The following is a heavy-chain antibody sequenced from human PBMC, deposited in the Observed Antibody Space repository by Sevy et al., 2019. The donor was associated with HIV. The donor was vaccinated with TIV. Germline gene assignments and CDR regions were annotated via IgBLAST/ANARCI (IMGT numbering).Heavy chain of an antibody. Sequence: GGSLRLSCAASGFTFSSYAMHWVRQAPGKGLEWVAVISYDGSNKYYADSVKGRSTISRDNSKNTLYLQMNSLRAEDTAVYYCARDSPTYYYDSSGSRGAFDIWGQGTMVTVSS. V-gene: IGHV3-30-3*01. J-gene: IGHJ3*02. D-gene: IGHD3-22*01. CDR2: ISYDGSNK. CDR3: ARDSPTYYYDSSGSRGAFDI. CDR1: GFTFSSYA.